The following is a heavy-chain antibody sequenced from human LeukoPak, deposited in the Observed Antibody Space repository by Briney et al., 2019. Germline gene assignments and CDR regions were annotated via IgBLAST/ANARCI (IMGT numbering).Heavy chain of an antibody. Sequence: GGSLRLSCADSGFTFGRYWMHWVRQAPGKGMVWVSHITTDGSGTSYADSVKGRFTISRDNAKNTLYLQMNSLRAEDTAVYYCARGRGVGVIAYFDYWGQGTLVTVSS. J-gene: IGHJ4*02. CDR3: ARGRGVGVIAYFDY. CDR1: GFTFGRYW. V-gene: IGHV3-74*01. CDR2: ITTDGSGT. D-gene: IGHD3-22*01.